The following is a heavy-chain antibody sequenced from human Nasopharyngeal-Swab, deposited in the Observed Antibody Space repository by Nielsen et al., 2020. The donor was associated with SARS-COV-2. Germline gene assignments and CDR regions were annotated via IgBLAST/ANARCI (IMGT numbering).Heavy chain of an antibody. CDR2: INTNTGNP. V-gene: IGHV7-4-1*02. Sequence: ASVKVSCKASGYTFTSYAMNWVRQAPGQGLEWMGWINTNTGNPTYAQGFTGRFVFSLDTSVSTAYQQISSLKAEDTAVYYCAREKGIVPEWDYYMDVWGKGTTVTVSS. CDR1: GYTFTSYA. J-gene: IGHJ6*03. CDR3: AREKGIVPEWDYYMDV. D-gene: IGHD2/OR15-2a*01.